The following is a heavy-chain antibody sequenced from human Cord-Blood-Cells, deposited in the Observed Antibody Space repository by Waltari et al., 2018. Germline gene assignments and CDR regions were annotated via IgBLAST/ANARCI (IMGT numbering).Heavy chain of an antibody. CDR2: IYYSGST. CDR1: GGSISRYY. V-gene: IGHV4-59*08. D-gene: IGHD3-10*01. Sequence: QVQLQESGPGLVKPSETLSLTCTVSGGSISRYYWSCIRQPPGKGLEWIGYIYYSGSTNYNPSLKSRVTISVDTSKNQFSLKLSSVTAADTAVYYWARPHGLGSYYYFDYWGQGTLVTVSS. J-gene: IGHJ4*02. CDR3: ARPHGLGSYYYFDY.